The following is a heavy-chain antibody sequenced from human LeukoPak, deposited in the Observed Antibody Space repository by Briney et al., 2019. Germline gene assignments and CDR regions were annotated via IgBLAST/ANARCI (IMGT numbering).Heavy chain of an antibody. CDR2: IYTSGST. CDR3: ARHYYDSSGLAYYFDN. D-gene: IGHD3-22*01. V-gene: IGHV4-4*07. Sequence: SETLSLTCTVSGGSISSYYWSWIRQPAGKGLEWIGRIYTSGSTNYNPSLKSRVTMSVDTSKNQFSLKLSSVTAADTAVYSCARHYYDSSGLAYYFDNWGQGTLVTVSS. J-gene: IGHJ4*02. CDR1: GGSISSYY.